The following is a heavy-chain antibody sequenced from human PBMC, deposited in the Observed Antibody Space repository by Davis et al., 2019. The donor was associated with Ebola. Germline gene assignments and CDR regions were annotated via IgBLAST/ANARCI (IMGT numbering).Heavy chain of an antibody. CDR3: ARDRSIAAREGYYYYYGMDV. J-gene: IGHJ6*02. Sequence: SETLSLTCTVSGGSISSYYWSRIRQPPGKGLEWIGYIYYSGSTNYNPSLKSRVTISVDTSKNQFSLKLSSVTAADTAVYYCARDRSIAAREGYYYYYGMDVWGQGTTVTVSS. D-gene: IGHD6-6*01. CDR1: GGSISSYY. V-gene: IGHV4-59*01. CDR2: IYYSGST.